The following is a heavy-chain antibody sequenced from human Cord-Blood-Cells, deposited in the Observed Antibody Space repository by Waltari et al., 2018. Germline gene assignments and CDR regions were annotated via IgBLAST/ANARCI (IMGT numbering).Heavy chain of an antibody. Sequence: EVQLVESGGGLVQPGGSLRLSCAASGFTFSRYWMRWVRQAPGKGLEWVANIKQDGSEKYYVDSVKGRFTISRDNAKNSLYLQMNSLRAEDTAVYYCASTTLWDFDYWGQGTLVTVSS. CDR3: ASTTLWDFDY. V-gene: IGHV3-7*01. CDR2: IKQDGSEK. J-gene: IGHJ4*02. D-gene: IGHD1-26*01. CDR1: GFTFSRYW.